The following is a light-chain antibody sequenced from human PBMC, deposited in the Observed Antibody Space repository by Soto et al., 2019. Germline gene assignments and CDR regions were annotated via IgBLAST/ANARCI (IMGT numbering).Light chain of an antibody. J-gene: IGKJ1*01. CDR1: QRINKW. CDR3: QQYSSYSAWT. V-gene: IGKV1-5*01. Sequence: DVQMSNSPSTLSASIGDRVTITCRASQRINKWLAWHQQKPGKAPKLLIYDASSLQSGVPPRFSGSGSGTEFTLTIRSLQPDDIATYYCQQYSSYSAWTFGEGTKVDIK. CDR2: DAS.